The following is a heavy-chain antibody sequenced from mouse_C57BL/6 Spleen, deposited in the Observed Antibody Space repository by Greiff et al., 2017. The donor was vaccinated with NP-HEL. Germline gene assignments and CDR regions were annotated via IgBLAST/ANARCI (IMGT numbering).Heavy chain of an antibody. CDR2: IYPGDGDT. D-gene: IGHD3-2*02. Sequence: QVQLKQSGPELVKPGASVKISCKASGYAFSSSWMNWVKQRPGKGLEWIGRIYPGDGDTNYNGKFKGKATLTADKSSSTAYMQLSSLTSEDSAVYFCATAQATSFDYWGQGTTLTVSS. V-gene: IGHV1-82*01. CDR1: GYAFSSSW. CDR3: ATAQATSFDY. J-gene: IGHJ2*01.